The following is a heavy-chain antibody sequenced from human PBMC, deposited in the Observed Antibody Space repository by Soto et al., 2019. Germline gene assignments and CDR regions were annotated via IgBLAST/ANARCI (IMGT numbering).Heavy chain of an antibody. Sequence: AASVKVSCKASGYTFTSYGISWVRQAPGQGLEWMGWISAYNGNTDHAQKLQGRVTMTTDTSTSTAYMELRSLRSDDTAVYYCARDTGCGGDCYAGDYYGMDVWGQGTTVTVSS. CDR1: GYTFTSYG. V-gene: IGHV1-18*01. CDR3: ARDTGCGGDCYAGDYYGMDV. D-gene: IGHD2-21*02. J-gene: IGHJ6*02. CDR2: ISAYNGNT.